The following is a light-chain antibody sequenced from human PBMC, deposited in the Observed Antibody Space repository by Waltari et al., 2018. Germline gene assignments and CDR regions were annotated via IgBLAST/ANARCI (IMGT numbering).Light chain of an antibody. V-gene: IGLV2-8*01. J-gene: IGLJ3*02. CDR1: SSDVGGYNY. Sequence: QSALTQPPSASGSPRQSVTISCTGTSSDVGGYNYVSWYQQHPGKAPKLMIYEVSKRPSGVPDRFSGSQAGNTASLTVSGLQAEDEADYYCTSYTGSNNLVFGGGTKLTVL. CDR3: TSYTGSNNLV. CDR2: EVS.